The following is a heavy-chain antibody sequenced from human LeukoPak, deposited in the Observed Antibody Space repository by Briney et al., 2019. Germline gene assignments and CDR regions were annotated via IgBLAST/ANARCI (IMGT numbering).Heavy chain of an antibody. CDR2: INHSGST. CDR1: GGSFSGYY. D-gene: IGHD2-8*01. CDR3: ARAPRGRCTNGVCYRRLNWFDP. V-gene: IGHV4-34*01. Sequence: SETLSLTCAVYGGSFSGYYWSWIRQPPGKGLEWIGEINHSGSTNYNPSLKSRVTISVDTSKNQFSLKLSSVTAADTAVYYCARAPRGRCTNGVCYRRLNWFDPWGQGTLVTVSS. J-gene: IGHJ5*02.